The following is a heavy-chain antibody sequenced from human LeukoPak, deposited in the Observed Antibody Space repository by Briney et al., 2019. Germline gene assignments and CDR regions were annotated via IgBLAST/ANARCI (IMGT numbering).Heavy chain of an antibody. CDR1: GLTFISYA. CDR3: ARDQGSGWYPDRYGMDV. Sequence: GGSLRLSCAASGLTFISYAMSWVRQAPGKGLEWVSSISSSSSYIYYADSVKGRFTISRDNAKNSLYRQMNSLRAEDTAVYYCARDQGSGWYPDRYGMDVWGQATTVTVSS. J-gene: IGHJ6*02. CDR2: ISSSSSYI. V-gene: IGHV3-21*01. D-gene: IGHD6-19*01.